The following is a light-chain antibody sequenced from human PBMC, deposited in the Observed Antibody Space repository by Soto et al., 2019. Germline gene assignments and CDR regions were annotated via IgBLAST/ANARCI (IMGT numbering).Light chain of an antibody. CDR2: DAS. J-gene: IGKJ1*01. CDR1: QSISSW. CDR3: QQYNSSL. Sequence: DIQMTQSPSTLPASVGDRVTITCRASQSISSWLAWYQQKPGKAPKLLIYDASSLESGVPSRFSGSGSGTEFTLTISSLQPDDFATYYCQQYNSSLFGQGTKVEIK. V-gene: IGKV1-5*01.